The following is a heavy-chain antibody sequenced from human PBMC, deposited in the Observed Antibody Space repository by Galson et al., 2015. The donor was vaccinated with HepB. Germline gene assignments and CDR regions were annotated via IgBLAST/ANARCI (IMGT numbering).Heavy chain of an antibody. CDR1: GGSFSGYY. V-gene: IGHV4-34*01. J-gene: IGHJ2*01. CDR2: INHGGIA. CDR3: ARGLNFGYFDL. D-gene: IGHD1-20*01. Sequence: LSLTCAVYGGSFSGYYWTWIRQPPGKGLEWIGQINHGGIANYNPSLKSRVTISVDTSKNQFSLKVNSVTAADTAIYFCARGLNFGYFDLWGRDTLVTVSS.